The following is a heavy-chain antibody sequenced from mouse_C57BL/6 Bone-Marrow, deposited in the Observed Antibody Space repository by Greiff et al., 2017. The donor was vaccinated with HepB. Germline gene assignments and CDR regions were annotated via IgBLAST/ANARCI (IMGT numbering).Heavy chain of an antibody. CDR3: VRPNYYGSSPWFAY. CDR2: IRSKSNNYAT. CDR1: GFSFNTYA. D-gene: IGHD1-1*01. Sequence: GGGLVQPKGSLKLSCAASGFSFNTYAMNWVRQAPGKGLEWVARIRSKSNNYATYYADSVKDRFTISRDDSESMLYLQMNNLKTEDTAMYYCVRPNYYGSSPWFAYWGQGTLVTVSA. V-gene: IGHV10-1*01. J-gene: IGHJ3*01.